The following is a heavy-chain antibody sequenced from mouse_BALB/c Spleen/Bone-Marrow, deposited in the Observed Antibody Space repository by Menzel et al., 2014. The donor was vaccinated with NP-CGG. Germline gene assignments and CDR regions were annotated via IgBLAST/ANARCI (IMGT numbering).Heavy chain of an antibody. V-gene: IGHV5-9-3*01. CDR1: GFTFXTYA. CDR3: SRLRVITTYFDV. D-gene: IGHD2-4*01. Sequence: EVKLMESGGGLAKPGGSLQLSCAASGFTFXTYAMPWVRQTPEKRLERVATISSSGSYTYYPDSVKGRFTISRDNAKNTLYLQMSSLRSEDTAMFYCSRLRVITTYFDVWGAGTTVTVSS. J-gene: IGHJ1*01. CDR2: ISSSGSYT.